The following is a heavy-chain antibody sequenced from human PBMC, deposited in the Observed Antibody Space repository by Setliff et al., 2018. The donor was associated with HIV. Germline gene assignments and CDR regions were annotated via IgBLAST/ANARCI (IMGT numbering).Heavy chain of an antibody. CDR2: IYYSGST. J-gene: IGHJ5*02. Sequence: SETLSLTCTVSGGSISSGGFYWSWIRQHPGKGLEWIGYIYYSGSTYYNPSLKSRVTILVDTSKNQFSLKLSSVTAADTAVYYCAGCITGTTHWFDPWGQGTLVTVSS. CDR1: GGSISSGGFY. D-gene: IGHD1-20*01. CDR3: AGCITGTTHWFDP. V-gene: IGHV4-31*03.